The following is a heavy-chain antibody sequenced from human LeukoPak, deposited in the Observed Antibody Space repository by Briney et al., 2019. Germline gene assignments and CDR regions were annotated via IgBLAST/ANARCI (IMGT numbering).Heavy chain of an antibody. V-gene: IGHV3-21*06. D-gene: IGHD1-7*01. Sequence: GALRLSCAASGTPFSTYAMNWVRQAPGKGLGGVSSISSSGSYILYADSMQGRFTISRDNARNSLYLQMNSLRAEDTAVYYCARGNGNFRYYFDYWGQGTLVTVSS. CDR2: ISSSGSYI. J-gene: IGHJ4*02. CDR3: ARGNGNFRYYFDY. CDR1: GTPFSTYA.